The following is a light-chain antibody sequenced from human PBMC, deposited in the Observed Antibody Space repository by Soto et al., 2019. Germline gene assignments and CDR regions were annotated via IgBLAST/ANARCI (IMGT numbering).Light chain of an antibody. CDR2: GNS. CDR1: SSNIGAGFD. CDR3: QSYDSSLSGSAV. Sequence: QSVLTQPPSVSGAPGQRVTISCTGSSSNIGAGFDVHWYHQIAGTAPKLLIYGNSNRPSGVPDRFSGSKSGTSASLAITGLQAEDEADYYCQSYDSSLSGSAVFGGGTKLTVL. V-gene: IGLV1-40*01. J-gene: IGLJ2*01.